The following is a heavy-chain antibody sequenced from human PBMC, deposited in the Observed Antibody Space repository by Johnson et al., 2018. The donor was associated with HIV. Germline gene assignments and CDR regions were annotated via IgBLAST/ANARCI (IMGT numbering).Heavy chain of an antibody. V-gene: IGHV3-74*01. D-gene: IGHD6-6*01. CDR2: SNSDGGRT. CDR3: AREKYNSSAATDAFDI. CDR1: QFTFSSYA. Sequence: VQLLESGGGLVQPGGSLRLSCAASQFTFSSYAMHWVRQAPGKGLVWVSRSNSDGGRTDYADSVKGRCHISRDNSKNTLYLQMNSLRAEDTAVYYCAREKYNSSAATDAFDIWGQGTMVTVSS. J-gene: IGHJ3*02.